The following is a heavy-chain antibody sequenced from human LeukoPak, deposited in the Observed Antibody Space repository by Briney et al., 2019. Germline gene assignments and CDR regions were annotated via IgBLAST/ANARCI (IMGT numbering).Heavy chain of an antibody. CDR3: ARELEYCSSTSCTHNWFDP. D-gene: IGHD2-2*01. J-gene: IGHJ5*02. V-gene: IGHV1-2*06. Sequence: ASVKVSCKASGYTFTGYYMHWVRQAPGQGLEWMGRINPNSGGTNYAQKFQGRVTMTRDTSISTAYMELSRLRSDDTAVYYCARELEYCSSTSCTHNWFDPWGQGTLVTVSS. CDR1: GYTFTGYY. CDR2: INPNSGGT.